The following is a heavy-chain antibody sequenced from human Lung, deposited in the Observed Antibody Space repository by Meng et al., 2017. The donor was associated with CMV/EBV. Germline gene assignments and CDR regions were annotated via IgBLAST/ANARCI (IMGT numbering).Heavy chain of an antibody. V-gene: IGHV3-30-3*01. CDR2: ISYDGGKK. Sequence: FTLSSHTMPWVRQAPGKGLEWVAVISYDGGKKYYADSVKGRFTISRDNSKNALYLQMNSLRAEDTAVYSCARDRHPVVVPVATVFDSWGQGTLVTVSS. CDR1: FTLSSHT. CDR3: ARDRHPVVVPVATVFDS. D-gene: IGHD2-2*01. J-gene: IGHJ4*02.